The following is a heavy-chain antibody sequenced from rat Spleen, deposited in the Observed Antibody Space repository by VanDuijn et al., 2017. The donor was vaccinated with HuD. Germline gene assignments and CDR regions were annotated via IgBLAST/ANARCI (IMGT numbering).Heavy chain of an antibody. J-gene: IGHJ2*01. D-gene: IGHD1-9*01. Sequence: EVQLVESGGGLVQPGRSLKLSCAASGFTFSNYGMAWVCQAPTKGLEWVATISYDGSSTYYRDSVKGRFTISRDNAKSTLYLQMDSLRSEDTATYYCARHLSYYGYKGFFDYWGQGVMVAVSS. CDR2: ISYDGSST. CDR3: ARHLSYYGYKGFFDY. CDR1: GFTFSNYG. V-gene: IGHV5-29*01.